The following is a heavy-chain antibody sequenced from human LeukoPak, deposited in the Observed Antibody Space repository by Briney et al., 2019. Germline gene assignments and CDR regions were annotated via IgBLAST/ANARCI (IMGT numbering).Heavy chain of an antibody. J-gene: IGHJ3*02. CDR1: GGTFSSYA. CDR3: AREIVVVPAAIRHDAFDI. D-gene: IGHD2-2*02. CDR2: IIPIFGTA. V-gene: IGHV1-69*13. Sequence: SVKVSCTASGGTFSSYAISWVRQAPGQGLEWMGGIIPIFGTANYAQKFQGRVTITADESTSTAYMELSSLRSDDTAVYYCAREIVVVPAAIRHDAFDIWGQGTMVTVSS.